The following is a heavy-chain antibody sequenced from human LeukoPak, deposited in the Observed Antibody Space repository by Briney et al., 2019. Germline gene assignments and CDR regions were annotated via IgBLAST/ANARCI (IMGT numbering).Heavy chain of an antibody. Sequence: NPSETLSLTCTVSGGSISSSSYYWGWIRQPPGKGLEWIGSIYYSGSTYYNPSLKSRVTISVDTSKNQFSLKLSSATAADTAVYYCASIGSSSSSIDYWGQGTLVTVSS. CDR1: GGSISSSSYY. V-gene: IGHV4-39*07. CDR3: ASIGSSSSSIDY. D-gene: IGHD6-6*01. CDR2: IYYSGST. J-gene: IGHJ4*02.